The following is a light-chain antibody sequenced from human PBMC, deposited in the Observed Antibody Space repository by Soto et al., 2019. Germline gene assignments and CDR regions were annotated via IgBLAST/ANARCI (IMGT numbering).Light chain of an antibody. V-gene: IGKV1-16*01. CDR2: AAS. CDR1: QSISSY. Sequence: DIQMTQSPSSLSASVGNRVTITCQASQSISSYLNWYQQKPGKAPKLLIYAASSLQSGVPSRFSGSGSGTEFTLTISSLQPDDFATYYCQQYNSYPLTFGGGTKVDIK. CDR3: QQYNSYPLT. J-gene: IGKJ4*01.